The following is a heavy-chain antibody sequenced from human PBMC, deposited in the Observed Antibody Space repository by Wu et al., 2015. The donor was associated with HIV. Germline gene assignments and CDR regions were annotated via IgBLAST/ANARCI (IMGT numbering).Heavy chain of an antibody. CDR3: ARDRRGYSGYDIYFDY. J-gene: IGHJ4*02. Sequence: QVQLVQSGGEAKKPGASVKVSCKASGYTFTNYDINWVRQASGQGLEWMGWINPNSGGTNYAQKFQGRVTMTRDTSISTAYMELSRLRSDDTAVYYCARDRRGYSGYDIYFDYWGQGTLVTVSS. CDR1: GYTFTNYD. CDR2: INPNSGGT. V-gene: IGHV1-2*02. D-gene: IGHD5-12*01.